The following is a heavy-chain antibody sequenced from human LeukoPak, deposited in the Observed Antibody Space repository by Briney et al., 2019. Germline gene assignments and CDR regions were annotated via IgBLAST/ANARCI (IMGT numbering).Heavy chain of an antibody. CDR1: GFTLSTYA. V-gene: IGHV3-43D*03. CDR2: ISWDGGST. D-gene: IGHD3-22*01. CDR3: AKESSSGYYFDAFDI. Sequence: PGGSLRLSCAASGFTLSTYAMHWVRQAPGKGLEWVSLISWDGGSTYNADSVKGRFTISRDNSKNSLYLQMNSLRAEDTALYYCAKESSSGYYFDAFDIWGQGTMVTVSS. J-gene: IGHJ3*02.